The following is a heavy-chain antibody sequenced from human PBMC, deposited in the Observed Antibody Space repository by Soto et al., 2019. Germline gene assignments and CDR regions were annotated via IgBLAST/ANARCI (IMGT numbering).Heavy chain of an antibody. D-gene: IGHD1-26*01. J-gene: IGHJ3*01. V-gene: IGHV4-4*02. CDR2: IYHTGSA. CDR1: GTSLSTSNW. Sequence: SETLSLTCVVSGTSLSTSNWWSWVRQPPGKGLEWIGEIYHTGSASYSPSLKSRVSMSIDKSKNQFSLGLTDVTAADTAKYYCARGPRSGSYSADGFDVWGQGTVVTVSS. CDR3: ARGPRSGSYSADGFDV.